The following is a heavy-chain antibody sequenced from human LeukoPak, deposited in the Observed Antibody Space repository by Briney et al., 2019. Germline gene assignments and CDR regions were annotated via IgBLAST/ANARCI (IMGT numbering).Heavy chain of an antibody. CDR3: ARDLSYDSSGYYYEAPDAFDI. J-gene: IGHJ3*02. V-gene: IGHV3-11*01. Sequence: GGSLRLSCTVSGFTFSDYYMTWIRQAPGKGLEWVSYISYSGDTIYYADSVKGRFTISRDNAKNSLYLQMNSLRAEDTAVYYCARDLSYDSSGYYYEAPDAFDIWGQGTMVTVSS. CDR2: ISYSGDTI. CDR1: GFTFSDYY. D-gene: IGHD3-22*01.